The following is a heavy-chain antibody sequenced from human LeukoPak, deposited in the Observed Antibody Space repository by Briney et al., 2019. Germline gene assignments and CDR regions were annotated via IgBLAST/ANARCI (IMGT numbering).Heavy chain of an antibody. D-gene: IGHD6-19*01. V-gene: IGHV3-21*01. J-gene: IGHJ4*02. CDR2: ISSSSYI. CDR1: GFTFSSYS. Sequence: GGSLRLSCAASGFTFSSYSMNWVRQAPGKGLEWVSSISSSSYIYYADSVKGRFTISRDNAKNSLYLQMNSLRAEDTAVYYCARVLQQWLVRNRSYYFDYWGQGTLVTVSS. CDR3: ARVLQQWLVRNRSYYFDY.